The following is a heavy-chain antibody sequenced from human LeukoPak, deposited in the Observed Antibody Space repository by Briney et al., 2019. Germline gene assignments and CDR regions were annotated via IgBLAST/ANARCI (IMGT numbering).Heavy chain of an antibody. Sequence: PSETLSLTCTASGGPISSYYGSWIRQPPGKALEWIGNIDYSGSTNYNPSLKSRVTISVDTSKNQFSLKLSSVTAADTAVYYCTRGSIAYYYMDVWGKGTTVTISS. CDR1: GGPISSYY. CDR2: IDYSGST. CDR3: TRGSIAYYYMDV. J-gene: IGHJ6*03. V-gene: IGHV4-59*01. D-gene: IGHD3-22*01.